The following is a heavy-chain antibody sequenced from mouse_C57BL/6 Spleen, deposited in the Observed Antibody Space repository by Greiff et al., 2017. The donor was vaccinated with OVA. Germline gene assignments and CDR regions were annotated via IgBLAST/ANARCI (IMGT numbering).Heavy chain of an antibody. J-gene: IGHJ1*03. Sequence: VQLQQSGAELVRPGASVQLSCTASGFNIKDDYMHWVKQRPEQGLEWIGWIDPENGDTEYASKFQGKATITADTSSNTAYLQLSSLTSEDTAVYYCTTSGYGKGYFDVWGTGTTVTVSS. V-gene: IGHV14-4*01. CDR2: IDPENGDT. CDR3: TTSGYGKGYFDV. CDR1: GFNIKDDY. D-gene: IGHD3-1*01.